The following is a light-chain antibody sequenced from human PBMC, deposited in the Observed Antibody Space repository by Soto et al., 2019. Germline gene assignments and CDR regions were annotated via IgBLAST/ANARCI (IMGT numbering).Light chain of an antibody. CDR1: EDVTKY. CDR3: QQYSDSPHT. Sequence: DIPMTQSPSSLSASVGDRVTITCRASEDVTKYVAWFQQRPGKPPKSLIYTATNLHRGVTSNVSGSRYGTEFSLTFGCLQPEDFPIYFCQQYSDSPHTFGQGTKVE. V-gene: IGKV1-16*02. J-gene: IGKJ2*01. CDR2: TAT.